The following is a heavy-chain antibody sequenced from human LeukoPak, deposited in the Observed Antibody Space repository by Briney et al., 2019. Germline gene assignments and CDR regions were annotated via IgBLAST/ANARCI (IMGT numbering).Heavy chain of an antibody. V-gene: IGHV1-18*01. D-gene: IGHD2-15*01. CDR3: ARALSVSSGTCYDY. CDR2: ISASNSNT. CDR1: GYTFTSHG. J-gene: IGHJ4*02. Sequence: ASVKVSCKASGYTFTSHGISWVRQAPGQGPEWMGWISASNSNTNYAQKLQGRVTLTTDTSTSTTYMELRSLRSDDTAMYYCARALSVSSGTCYDYWGQGTLVTVSS.